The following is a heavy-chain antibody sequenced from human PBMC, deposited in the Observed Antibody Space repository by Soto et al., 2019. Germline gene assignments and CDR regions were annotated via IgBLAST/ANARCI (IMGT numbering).Heavy chain of an antibody. Sequence: SETLSLTCTVSGGSISSGDYYWSWIRQPPGKGLEWIGYIYYSGSTYYNPSLKSRVTISVDTSKNQFSLKLSSVTAADTAVYYCARGILEYSSSSYFYYYGVDVWGQGTTVTVSS. CDR1: GGSISSGDYY. J-gene: IGHJ6*02. CDR3: ARGILEYSSSSYFYYYGVDV. CDR2: IYYSGST. V-gene: IGHV4-30-4*01. D-gene: IGHD6-6*01.